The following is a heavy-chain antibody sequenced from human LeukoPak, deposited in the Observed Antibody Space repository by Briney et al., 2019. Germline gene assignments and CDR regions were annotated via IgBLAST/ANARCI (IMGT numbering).Heavy chain of an antibody. J-gene: IGHJ6*02. CDR2: IIPIFGTA. V-gene: IGHV1-69*13. D-gene: IGHD2-2*01. CDR1: GGTFSGYA. Sequence: SVKVSCRASGGTFSGYAVSWVRQAPGQGLEWMGGIIPIFGTANYAQKFQGRVTITADESTSTAYMELSSLRSEDTAVYYCASPYCSSTSCYLDYYYGMDVWGQGTTVTVSS. CDR3: ASPYCSSTSCYLDYYYGMDV.